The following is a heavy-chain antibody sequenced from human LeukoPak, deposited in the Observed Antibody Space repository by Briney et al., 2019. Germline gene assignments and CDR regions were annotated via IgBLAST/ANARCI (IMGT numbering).Heavy chain of an antibody. D-gene: IGHD3-22*01. Sequence: PSETLSLTCTVSGGSISSYYWSWIRQPAGKGLEWIGEINHSGSTNYNPSLKSRVTISVDTSKNQFSLKLSSVTAADTAVYYCARGTSTYYYDSSGPPYFDYWGQGTLVTVSS. V-gene: IGHV4-34*01. CDR2: INHSGST. CDR3: ARGTSTYYYDSSGPPYFDY. J-gene: IGHJ4*02. CDR1: GGSISSYY.